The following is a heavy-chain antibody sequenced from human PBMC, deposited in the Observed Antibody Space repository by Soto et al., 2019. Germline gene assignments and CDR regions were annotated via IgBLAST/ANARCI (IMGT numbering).Heavy chain of an antibody. CDR2: ISAYNGNT. CDR3: ALYCSSTSCFPPAAIYGMDV. J-gene: IGHJ6*02. Sequence: GASVKVSCKASGYTFTSYGISWVRQAPGQGLEWMGWISAYNGNTNYAQKLQGRVTMTTDTSTSTAYMELRSLRSDDTAVYYCALYCSSTSCFPPAAIYGMDVWGQGTTVTVSS. V-gene: IGHV1-18*01. CDR1: GYTFTSYG. D-gene: IGHD2-2*01.